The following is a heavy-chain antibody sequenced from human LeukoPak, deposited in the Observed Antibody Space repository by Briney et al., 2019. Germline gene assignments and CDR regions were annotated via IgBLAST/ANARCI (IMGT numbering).Heavy chain of an antibody. J-gene: IGHJ4*02. CDR3: ARGGFYCGGDCYVDY. CDR1: GGSISSSSYY. CDR2: IYYSGST. V-gene: IGHV4-39*01. D-gene: IGHD2-21*02. Sequence: SETLSLTCTVSGGSISSSSYYWGWIRQPPGKGLEWIGSIYYSGSTYYNPSLKSRVTISVDTSKNQFSLKLSSVTAADTAVYYCARGGFYCGGDCYVDYWGQGTLVTVSS.